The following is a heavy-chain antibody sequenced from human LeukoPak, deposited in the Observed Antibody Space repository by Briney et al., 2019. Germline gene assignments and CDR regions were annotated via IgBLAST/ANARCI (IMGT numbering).Heavy chain of an antibody. CDR3: ASEGLSLAFDI. J-gene: IGHJ3*02. Sequence: SETLSLTCTVSGGSISSGSYYWSWIRQPAGKGLEWIGRIYTSGSTNYNPSLKSRVTISVDTSKNQFSLKLSSVTAADTTVYYCASEGLSLAFDIWGQGTMVTVSS. V-gene: IGHV4-61*02. CDR2: IYTSGST. CDR1: GGSISSGSYY. D-gene: IGHD3-16*02.